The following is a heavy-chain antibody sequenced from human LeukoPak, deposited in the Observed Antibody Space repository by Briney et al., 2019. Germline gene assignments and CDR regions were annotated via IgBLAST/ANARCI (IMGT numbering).Heavy chain of an antibody. J-gene: IGHJ5*02. CDR2: IYTSGST. CDR1: GGSISSGSYY. V-gene: IGHV4-61*02. Sequence: SETLSLTCTVSGGSISSGSYYWSWLRQPAGEGLEWIGRIYTSGSTNYNPSLKSRVTMSVDTSKNQFSLKLSSVTAADTAVYYCARDTGYSSSRNWFDPWGQGTLVTVSS. CDR3: ARDTGYSSSRNWFDP. D-gene: IGHD6-13*01.